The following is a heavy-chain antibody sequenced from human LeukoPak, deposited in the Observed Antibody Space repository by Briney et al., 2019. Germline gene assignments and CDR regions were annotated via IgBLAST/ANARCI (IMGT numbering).Heavy chain of an antibody. J-gene: IGHJ4*02. D-gene: IGHD6-19*01. CDR3: ARRSGIAVAGAFDY. V-gene: IGHV3-53*01. CDR2: IYSGGNT. CDR1: GFTINSIY. Sequence: GGSLRLSCAASGFTINSIYMSWVRQAPGKGLEWLSVIYSGGNTYYADSVKGRFTISRDNSKNTLYLQMNSLRAEDTAVYYCARRSGIAVAGAFDYWGQGTLVTVSS.